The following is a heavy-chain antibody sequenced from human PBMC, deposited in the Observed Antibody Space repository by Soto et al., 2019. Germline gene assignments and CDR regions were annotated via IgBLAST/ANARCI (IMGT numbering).Heavy chain of an antibody. Sequence: QITLKESGPTLVKPTQTLTLTCTFSGFSLNTRGVGVGWIRQPPGKALEWLALISWDGEKRYRPSLKSRLTVTKDSSEIQVVLTMTNMDPVDTAPYSCAHRRDDLLTGHYYFDYWGQGTLVTVSS. CDR2: ISWDGEK. J-gene: IGHJ4*02. CDR1: GFSLNTRGVG. D-gene: IGHD3-9*01. CDR3: AHRRDDLLTGHYYFDY. V-gene: IGHV2-5*02.